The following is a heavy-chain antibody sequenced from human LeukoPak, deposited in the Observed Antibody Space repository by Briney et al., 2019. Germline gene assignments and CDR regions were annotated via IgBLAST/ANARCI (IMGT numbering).Heavy chain of an antibody. V-gene: IGHV1-18*01. Sequence: ASVKVSCKPYGYTFNTYGITWVRQAPGQGLEWMGWISPYNGNTNYAQKLQGRVTMTTDTSTSTSYMELRSLRSDDTAVYYCARDKVVTAISVDYWGQGTLVTVSS. CDR1: GYTFNTYG. J-gene: IGHJ4*02. D-gene: IGHD2-21*02. CDR2: ISPYNGNT. CDR3: ARDKVVTAISVDY.